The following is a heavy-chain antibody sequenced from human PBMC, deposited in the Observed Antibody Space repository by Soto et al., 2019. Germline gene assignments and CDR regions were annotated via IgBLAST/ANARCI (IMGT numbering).Heavy chain of an antibody. CDR3: ARAGYSSGPLWF. J-gene: IGHJ4*02. Sequence: SETLSLTCTVSGGSFSDYYWNWIRQPPGKGLEWIGSIFYSGSPTYNPSLKSRVTISVDTSKNHVSLRLSSVTAADTAMYYCARAGYSSGPLWFWGQGILVTVSS. CDR2: IFYSGSP. D-gene: IGHD6-19*01. V-gene: IGHV4-59*01. CDR1: GGSFSDYY.